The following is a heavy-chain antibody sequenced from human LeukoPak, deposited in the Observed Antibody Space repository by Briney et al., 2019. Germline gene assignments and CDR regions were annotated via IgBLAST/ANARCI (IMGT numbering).Heavy chain of an antibody. CDR3: ARHGAHNYYGSGSYLNWFDP. J-gene: IGHJ5*02. D-gene: IGHD3-10*01. CDR1: GGSISSYY. V-gene: IGHV4-4*07. Sequence: SETLSLTCTVSGGSISSYYWSWIRQPAGKGLEWIGRIYTSGSTNYNPSLKSRVTISVDTSKNQFSLKLSSVTAADTAVYYCARHGAHNYYGSGSYLNWFDPWGQGTLVTVSS. CDR2: IYTSGST.